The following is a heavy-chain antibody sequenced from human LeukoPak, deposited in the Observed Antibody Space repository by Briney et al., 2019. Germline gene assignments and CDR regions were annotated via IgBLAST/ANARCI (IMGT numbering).Heavy chain of an antibody. CDR2: INHSGST. J-gene: IGHJ6*04. Sequence: SETLSLTCAVYGGSFSGYYWSWIRQPPGKGLERIGEINHSGSTNYNPSLKSRVTISVDTSKNQFSLKLSSVTAADTAVYYCARAVLLWFGHLGHGMDVWGKGTTVTVSS. D-gene: IGHD3-10*01. CDR1: GGSFSGYY. CDR3: ARAVLLWFGHLGHGMDV. V-gene: IGHV4-34*01.